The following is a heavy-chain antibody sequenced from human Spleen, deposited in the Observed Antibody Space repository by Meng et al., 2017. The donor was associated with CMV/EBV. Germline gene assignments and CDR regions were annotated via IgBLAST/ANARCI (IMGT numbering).Heavy chain of an antibody. V-gene: IGHV1-69*05. J-gene: IGHJ4*02. CDR2: IIPIFGTA. Sequence: SVKVSCKASGGTFSNFGISWVRQAPGQGLEWMGGIIPIFGTANYAQKFQGRVTITTDESTSTAYMELSSLRSEDTAVYYCARGGLRDPNYFDYWGQGTLVTVSS. D-gene: IGHD4-17*01. CDR3: ARGGLRDPNYFDY. CDR1: GGTFSNFG.